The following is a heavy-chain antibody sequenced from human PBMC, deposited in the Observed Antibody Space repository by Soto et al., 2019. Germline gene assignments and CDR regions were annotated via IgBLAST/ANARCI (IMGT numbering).Heavy chain of an antibody. J-gene: IGHJ6*02. CDR3: ARHYCSSTSCYPVYYYYYGMDV. V-gene: IGHV5-51*01. Sequence: PGESLKISCKGSGYSVTSYWIGWVRQMPGKGLEWMGIIYPGDSDTRYSPSFQGQVTISADKSISTAYLQWSSLKASDTAMYYCARHYCSSTSCYPVYYYYYGMDVWGQGTTVTVS. CDR2: IYPGDSDT. CDR1: GYSVTSYW. D-gene: IGHD2-2*01.